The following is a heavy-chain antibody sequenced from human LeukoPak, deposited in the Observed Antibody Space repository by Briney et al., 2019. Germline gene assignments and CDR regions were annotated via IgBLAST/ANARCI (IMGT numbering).Heavy chain of an antibody. Sequence: SETLSRTCTVSGGSMGTYHWSWIRQPPGKGLEWIGYIYASGSTNYNPSLKSRVTISIDMSKNQFSLRLSSLTAADTAVYYCARLTRRSGYIRELDYWGQGTLVTISS. CDR2: IYASGST. CDR1: GGSMGTYH. J-gene: IGHJ4*02. CDR3: ARLTRRSGYIRELDY. D-gene: IGHD5-12*01. V-gene: IGHV4-4*09.